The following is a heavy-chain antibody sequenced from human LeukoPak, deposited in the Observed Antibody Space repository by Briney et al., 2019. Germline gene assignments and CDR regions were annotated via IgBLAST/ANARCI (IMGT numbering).Heavy chain of an antibody. CDR3: ARGREGAYSYVDY. CDR2: ISSNGGTT. Sequence: PGGSLRLFCGASGFTFSNYVMLWARHPPGKGLEYVSAISSNGGTTYYANSVKGRFTISRDISKNTLYLQMGSLRAEDMAVYYCARGREGAYSYVDYWGQGTLVTVSS. CDR1: GFTFSNYV. V-gene: IGHV3-64*01. D-gene: IGHD5-18*01. J-gene: IGHJ4*02.